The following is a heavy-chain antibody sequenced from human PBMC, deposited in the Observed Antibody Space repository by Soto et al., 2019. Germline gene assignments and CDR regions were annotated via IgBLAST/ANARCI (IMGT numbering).Heavy chain of an antibody. V-gene: IGHV1-45*02. CDR2: ITPFNGNT. CDR3: ARSAYDSSGSYYFDY. Sequence: SVKVSCKSSGYTFTYRYLHWVRQAPGQALEWMGWITPFNGNTNYAQKFQDRVTITRDRSMSTAYMELSSLRSEDTAMYYCARSAYDSSGSYYFDYWGQGTLVTVSS. D-gene: IGHD3-22*01. CDR1: GYTFTYRY. J-gene: IGHJ4*02.